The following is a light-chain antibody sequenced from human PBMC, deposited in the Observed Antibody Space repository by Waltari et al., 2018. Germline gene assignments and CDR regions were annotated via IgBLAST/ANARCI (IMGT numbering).Light chain of an antibody. J-gene: IGKJ3*01. Sequence: DIQMTQSPSSLSASVGDRVTSTCRPSQSIFTYLNCYQHKPGKAPKLLIYATSTLQTGVPSRFSGSGSGTGFTLTISSLQPEDFATYSCQQSYTTPFTFGPGTTV. CDR3: QQSYTTPFT. V-gene: IGKV1-39*01. CDR2: ATS. CDR1: QSIFTY.